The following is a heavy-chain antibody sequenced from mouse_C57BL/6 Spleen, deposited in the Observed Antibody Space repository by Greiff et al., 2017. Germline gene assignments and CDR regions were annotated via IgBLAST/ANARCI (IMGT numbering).Heavy chain of an antibody. CDR2: INPNNGGT. Sequence: VQLQQSGPELVKPGASVKISCKASGYTFTDYYMNWVKQSHGKSLEWIGDINPNNGGTSYNQKFKGKATLTVDKSSSTAYMEPRSLTSDDSAVYYCARRGYFDYWGQGTTLTVSS. CDR3: ARRGYFDY. J-gene: IGHJ2*01. CDR1: GYTFTDYY. V-gene: IGHV1-26*01.